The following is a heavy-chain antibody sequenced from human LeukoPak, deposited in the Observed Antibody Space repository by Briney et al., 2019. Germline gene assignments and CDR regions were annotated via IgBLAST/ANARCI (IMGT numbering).Heavy chain of an antibody. V-gene: IGHV4-59*08. CDR1: GGSISSYY. CDR2: IYYSGST. Sequence: PSETLSLTCTVSGGSISSYYWSWIRQPPGKGLEWIGYIYYSGSTNYNPSLKSRVTISVDTSKNQFSLELSSVTAADTAVYYCARHTGDFWSGYYLYYGMDVWGQGTTVTVSS. J-gene: IGHJ6*02. CDR3: ARHTGDFWSGYYLYYGMDV. D-gene: IGHD3-3*01.